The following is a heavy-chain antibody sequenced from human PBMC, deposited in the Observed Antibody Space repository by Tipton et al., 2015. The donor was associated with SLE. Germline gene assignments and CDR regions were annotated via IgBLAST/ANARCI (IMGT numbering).Heavy chain of an antibody. CDR3: ARGASPPATAGTVWFDP. D-gene: IGHD1-1*01. CDR2: IYNGDSA. J-gene: IGHJ5*02. V-gene: IGHV3-53*04. CDR1: GFTVSSTY. Sequence: SLRLSCAASGFTVSSTYMSWVRQAPGKGLEWVSVIYNGDSAYYADSVKGRFTISRQNSQNILEFQMNSLRAEDTAVYYCARGASPPATAGTVWFDPWGQGAQVTVSS.